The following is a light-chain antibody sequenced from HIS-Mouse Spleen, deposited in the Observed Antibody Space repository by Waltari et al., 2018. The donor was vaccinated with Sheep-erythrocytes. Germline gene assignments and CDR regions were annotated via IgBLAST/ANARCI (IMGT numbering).Light chain of an antibody. V-gene: IGLV3-10*01. CDR2: EDS. Sequence: SYELTQPPSVSVSPGQTARITCSGDALPKKYAYWYQQKSGQAPVLVIYEDSKRPPGIPERFSGSSSGTMATLTISGAQVEDEAVYYCYSTDSSGNHRVFGTGTKVTVL. CDR1: ALPKKY. CDR3: YSTDSSGNHRV. J-gene: IGLJ1*01.